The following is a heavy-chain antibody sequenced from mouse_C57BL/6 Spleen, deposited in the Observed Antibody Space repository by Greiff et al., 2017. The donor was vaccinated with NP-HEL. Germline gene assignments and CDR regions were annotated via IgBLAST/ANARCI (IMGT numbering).Heavy chain of an antibody. CDR2: IYPGSGST. CDR3: ARSYGSSKTWFAY. D-gene: IGHD1-1*01. Sequence: QVQLQQPGAELVKPGASVKMSCKASGYTFTSYWITWVKQRPGQGLEWIGDIYPGSGSTNYNEKFKSKATLTVDTSSSTAYMQLSSLTSEDSAVYYCARSYGSSKTWFAYWGQGTLVTVSA. CDR1: GYTFTSYW. V-gene: IGHV1-55*01. J-gene: IGHJ3*01.